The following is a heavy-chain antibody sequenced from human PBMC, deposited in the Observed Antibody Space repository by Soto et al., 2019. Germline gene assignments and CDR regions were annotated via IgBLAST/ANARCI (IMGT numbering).Heavy chain of an antibody. Sequence: SVKVSCKASGGTFSSYAISWVRQAPGQGLEWMGGIIPIFGTANYAQKFQGRVTITADESTSTAYMELSSLRSEDTAVYYCARDTSALYYYDSSGYYFGVLGYWGQGTLVTVS. V-gene: IGHV1-69*13. D-gene: IGHD3-22*01. CDR3: ARDTSALYYYDSSGYYFGVLGY. CDR1: GGTFSSYA. J-gene: IGHJ4*02. CDR2: IIPIFGTA.